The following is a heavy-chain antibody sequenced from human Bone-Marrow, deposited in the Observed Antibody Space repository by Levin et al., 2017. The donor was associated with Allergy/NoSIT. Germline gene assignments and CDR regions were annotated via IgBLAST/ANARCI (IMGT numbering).Heavy chain of an antibody. V-gene: IGHV4-34*01. CDR1: GGSFSGYY. D-gene: IGHD3-10*01. J-gene: IGHJ4*02. Sequence: SETLSLTCAVYGGSFSGYYWSWIRQPPGKGLEWIGEINHSGSTNYNPSLKSRVTISVDTSKNQFSLKLSSVTAADTAVYYCARGKRRTGGGFDYWGQGTLVTVSS. CDR2: INHSGST. CDR3: ARGKRRTGGGFDY.